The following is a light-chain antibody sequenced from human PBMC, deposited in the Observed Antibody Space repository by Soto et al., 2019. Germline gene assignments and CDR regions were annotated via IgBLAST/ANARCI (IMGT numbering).Light chain of an antibody. J-gene: IGKJ3*01. CDR1: QGISNY. Sequence: DVQMTQPPSSLSASVGDRVAITCRASQGISNYLSLYQQKPGKIPKLLIYAASTLQSGDPSRVRGSGSGTDFTLTISSLQPEDVATYYCQKYNRAPFTFGPGTKLAIK. CDR2: AAS. V-gene: IGKV1-27*01. CDR3: QKYNRAPFT.